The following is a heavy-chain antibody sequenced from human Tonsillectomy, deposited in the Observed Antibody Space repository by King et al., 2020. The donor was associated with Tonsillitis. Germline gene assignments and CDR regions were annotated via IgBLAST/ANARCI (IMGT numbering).Heavy chain of an antibody. Sequence: VQLVESGAEVKKPGASVTVSCKASGFTFTSYYMHWVRLAPGQGLEWMGIINPSGGSPSYAQKFQDRVTMTRDTSTSTVYMELSSLRSEDTAVYYCARDTGYGDYLADYWGQGTLVTVSS. V-gene: IGHV1-46*01. CDR2: INPSGGSP. J-gene: IGHJ4*02. CDR3: ARDTGYGDYLADY. D-gene: IGHD4-17*01. CDR1: GFTFTSYY.